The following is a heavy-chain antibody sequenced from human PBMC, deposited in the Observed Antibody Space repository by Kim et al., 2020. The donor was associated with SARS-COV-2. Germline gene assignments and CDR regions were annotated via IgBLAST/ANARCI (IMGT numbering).Heavy chain of an antibody. V-gene: IGHV3-74*01. Sequence: GGSLRLSCTASGFTFSSNWMHWVRQAPGRGLVWVSHINSDGRDANYADPVKGRFTISRDNAKNTLYLHMNSLRDDDTAVYYCAREMGAIGPWGQGTLVTVSS. CDR2: INSDGRDA. CDR3: AREMGAIGP. D-gene: IGHD1-26*01. CDR1: GFTFSSNW. J-gene: IGHJ5*02.